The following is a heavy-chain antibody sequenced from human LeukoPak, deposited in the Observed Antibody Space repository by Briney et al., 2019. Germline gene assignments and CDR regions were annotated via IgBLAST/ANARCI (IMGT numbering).Heavy chain of an antibody. CDR1: GRTISLYW. CDR3: GVAKGYSSRWYQYYFDY. Sequence: HPGGSLRLSCAAPGRTISLYWMRGLRQAPGKGLEWVANIEQDGSEKYYVDSVKDRFTISRDNAKNSLYLQMICARAVYTGVRYCGVAKGYSSRWYQYYFDYWGQGTLVTVSS. J-gene: IGHJ4*02. V-gene: IGHV3-7*01. CDR2: IEQDGSEK. D-gene: IGHD6-13*01.